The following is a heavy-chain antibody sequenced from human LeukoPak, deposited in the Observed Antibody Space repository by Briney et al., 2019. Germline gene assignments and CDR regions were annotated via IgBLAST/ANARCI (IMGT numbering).Heavy chain of an antibody. CDR2: IYYSGST. Sequence: SETLPLTCTVSGGSISSSSYYWGWIRQPPGKGLEWIGSIYYSGSTYYNPSLKSRVTISVDTSKNQFSLKLSSVTAADTAVYYCASPLRNYYDSSGYYYVSYFQHWGQGTLVTVSS. J-gene: IGHJ1*01. CDR1: GGSISSSSYY. V-gene: IGHV4-39*01. CDR3: ASPLRNYYDSSGYYYVSYFQH. D-gene: IGHD3-22*01.